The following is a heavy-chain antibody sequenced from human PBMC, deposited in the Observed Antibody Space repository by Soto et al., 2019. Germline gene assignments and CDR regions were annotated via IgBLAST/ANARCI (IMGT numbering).Heavy chain of an antibody. D-gene: IGHD6-13*01. CDR1: GFSCSSYA. V-gene: IGHV3-30-3*01. CDR2: ISYDGSDK. CDR3: VRVSQSSPGLFQS. J-gene: IGHJ4*02. Sequence: QVHRVESGGGVVQPGKSLRLSCAASGFSCSSYALHWVRQAPGKGLEWVAVISYDGSDKEYADSMKGRFTISREKSKDTLYLQMSSLKPEDTSVNYCVRVSQSSPGLFQSGGQGTLVTVSS.